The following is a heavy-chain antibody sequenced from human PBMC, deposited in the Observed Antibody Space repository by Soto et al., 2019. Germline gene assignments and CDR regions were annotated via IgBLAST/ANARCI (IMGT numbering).Heavy chain of an antibody. Sequence: ASVKVSCKASGYTFTSYYMHWVRQAPGQGLEWMGIINPSGGSTSYAQKFQGRVTMTRDTSTSTVYMELSSLRSEDTAVYYCARTGSLGCSGGSYNCSARPHFFDYWGQGTLVTVSS. D-gene: IGHD2-15*01. V-gene: IGHV1-46*01. CDR1: GYTFTSYY. CDR2: INPSGGST. J-gene: IGHJ4*02. CDR3: ARTGSLGCSGGSYNCSARPHFFDY.